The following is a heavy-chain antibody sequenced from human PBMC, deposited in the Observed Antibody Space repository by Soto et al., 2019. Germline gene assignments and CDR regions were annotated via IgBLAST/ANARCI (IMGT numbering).Heavy chain of an antibody. CDR1: GYSFTSYW. CDR2: IYPGDSDT. J-gene: IGHJ3*02. V-gene: IGHV5-51*03. Sequence: GESLKISCQGSGYSFTSYWIGWVRQMPGKGLEWMGIIYPGDSDTRYSQSFQGQVNISADKSISTAYLQWSSLKASDTAMYYCARTIAVAGYDAFDIWGQGTMVTVS. CDR3: ARTIAVAGYDAFDI. D-gene: IGHD6-19*01.